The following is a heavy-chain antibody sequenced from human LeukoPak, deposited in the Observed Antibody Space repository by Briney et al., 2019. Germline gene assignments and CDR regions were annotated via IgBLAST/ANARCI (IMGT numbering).Heavy chain of an antibody. CDR1: GFTFSSYS. CDR3: AREAYCGGDCYPYNWFDP. Sequence: PGGSLRLSCAAPGFTFSSYSMNWVRQAPGKGLEWVSSISSSSSYIYYADPVKGRFTISRDNAKNSLYLQMNSLRAEDTAVYYCAREAYCGGDCYPYNWFDPWGQGTLVTVSS. CDR2: ISSSSSYI. V-gene: IGHV3-21*01. J-gene: IGHJ5*02. D-gene: IGHD2-21*02.